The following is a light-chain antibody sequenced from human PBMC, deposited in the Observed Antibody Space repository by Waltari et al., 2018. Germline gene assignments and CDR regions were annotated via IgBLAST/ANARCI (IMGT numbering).Light chain of an antibody. J-gene: IGLJ3*02. CDR1: PRDLGGYTY. V-gene: IGLV2-8*01. Sequence: QSALTQPPSASGSPGQSVTIPCTGTPRDLGGYTYVSWSQHHPGKAPKLMVYEVNKRPSGVPDRFSGSKSGNTASLTVSGLQAEDESDYYCSSYAGSNHLVFGGGTKLTVL. CDR2: EVN. CDR3: SSYAGSNHLV.